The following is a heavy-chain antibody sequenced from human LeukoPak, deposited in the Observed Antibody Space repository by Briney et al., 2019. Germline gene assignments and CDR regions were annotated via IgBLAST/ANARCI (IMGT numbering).Heavy chain of an antibody. D-gene: IGHD3-10*01. CDR1: GYTFTSYA. CDR3: ARVGLVLVRGVIPYYFDH. J-gene: IGHJ4*02. V-gene: IGHV1-3*01. Sequence: ASVKVSCKASGYTFTSYAMHWVRQAPGQRLEWMGWINAGNGNTKYSQKFQGRVTITRDTSASTAYMELSSLRSEDTAVYYCARVGLVLVRGVIPYYFDHWGQGTLVTVSS. CDR2: INAGNGNT.